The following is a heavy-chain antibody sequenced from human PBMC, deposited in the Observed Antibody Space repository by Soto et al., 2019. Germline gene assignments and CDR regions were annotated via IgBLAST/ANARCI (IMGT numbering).Heavy chain of an antibody. CDR3: ARGITYNWFDP. CDR2: IIAFFGKA. J-gene: IGHJ5*02. CDR1: GGTCSSYA. V-gene: IGHV1-69*05. D-gene: IGHD3-10*01. Sequence: SVKVSCKASGGTCSSYAISWVRQAPGQGLEWMGGIIAFFGKANYAQKFQGRVTITTDESTSTAYMELRSLRSDDTAVYYCARGITYNWFDPWGQGTLVTISS.